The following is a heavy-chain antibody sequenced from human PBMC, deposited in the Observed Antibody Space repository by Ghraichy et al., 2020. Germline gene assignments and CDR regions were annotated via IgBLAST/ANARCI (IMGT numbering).Heavy chain of an antibody. V-gene: IGHV1-3*01. Sequence: ASVKVSCKASGYTFTSYAMHWVRQAPGQRLEWMGWINAGNGNTKYSQKFQGRVTITRDTSASTAYMELSSLRSEDTAVYYCARAMIVATIKDPNNWFDPWGQGTLVTVSS. CDR3: ARAMIVATIKDPNNWFDP. CDR2: INAGNGNT. CDR1: GYTFTSYA. J-gene: IGHJ5*02. D-gene: IGHD5-12*01.